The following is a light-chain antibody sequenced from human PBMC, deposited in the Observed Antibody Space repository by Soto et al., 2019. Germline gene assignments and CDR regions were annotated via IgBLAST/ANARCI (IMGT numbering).Light chain of an antibody. CDR3: ISYIPSTTTHWV. V-gene: IGLV2-14*01. Sequence: SLPTRPASVSGSPGQSINISCTGTNSDVGGYDRVSWYQHHPGKAPKLLIFEVYNRPSGISDRFSGSKSGDTASLTISGLQAEEEADYYCISYIPSTTTHWVFGGGTKVTVL. CDR1: NSDVGGYDR. CDR2: EVY. J-gene: IGLJ3*02.